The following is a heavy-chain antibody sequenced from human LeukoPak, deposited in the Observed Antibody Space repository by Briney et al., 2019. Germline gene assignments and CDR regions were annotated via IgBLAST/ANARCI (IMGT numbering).Heavy chain of an antibody. D-gene: IGHD4-17*01. CDR3: AIDNDDGDYI. CDR1: GFTVISNY. Sequence: VGSLRLSCAASGFTVISNYMSSGRPGLGGGLECVSLIYIGGSNYYSDSVKGRFTISRDKSKHTLYIQMNSLRAEDTAVYYCAIDNDDGDYIWGQGTLVTVSS. CDR2: IYIGGSN. J-gene: IGHJ4*02. V-gene: IGHV3-66*01.